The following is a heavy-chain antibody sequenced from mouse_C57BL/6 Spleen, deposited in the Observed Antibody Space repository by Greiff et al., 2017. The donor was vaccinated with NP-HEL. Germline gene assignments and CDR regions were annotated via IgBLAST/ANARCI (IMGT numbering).Heavy chain of an antibody. CDR2: IWSGGST. Sequence: QVQLQQSGPGLVQPSQSLSITCTVSGFSLTSYGVHWVRQSPGKGLEWLGVIWSGGSTDYNAAFISRLSISKDNSKSQVFFKMTSLQADDTAIYYCARNPYGSGYWYFDVWGTGTTVTVSS. CDR3: ARNPYGSGYWYFDV. J-gene: IGHJ1*03. D-gene: IGHD1-1*01. CDR1: GFSLTSYG. V-gene: IGHV2-2*01.